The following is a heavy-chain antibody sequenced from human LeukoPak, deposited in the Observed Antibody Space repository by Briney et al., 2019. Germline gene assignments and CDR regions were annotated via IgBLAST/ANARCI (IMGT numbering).Heavy chain of an antibody. CDR2: INHSGST. CDR1: GGSFSGYY. D-gene: IGHD2-15*01. V-gene: IGHV4-34*01. CDR3: ARLVRVVVVAATTFDY. Sequence: SETLSLTCAVYGGSFSGYYWSWIRQPPGKGLEWIGEINHSGSTNYNPSLKSRVTISVDTSKNQFSLKLSSVTAADTAVYYCARLVRVVVVAATTFDYWGQGTLVTVSS. J-gene: IGHJ4*02.